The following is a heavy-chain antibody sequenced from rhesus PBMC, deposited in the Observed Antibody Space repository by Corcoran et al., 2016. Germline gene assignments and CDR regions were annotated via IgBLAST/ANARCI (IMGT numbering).Heavy chain of an antibody. CDR2: MYGSVGMT. J-gene: IGHJ4*01. CDR1: GGSISDNYY. Sequence: QVQLQESGPGLVKPSETLSLTCAVSGGSISDNYYWNWIRQSPGKGLEWIGNMYGSVGMTYYNPSLTSRVTTSQDTTKNQFSLKLTSVTAADAAVYYCARDYVLSYWGQGVLVTVSS. V-gene: IGHV4S9*01. D-gene: IGHD2-2*01. CDR3: ARDYVLSY.